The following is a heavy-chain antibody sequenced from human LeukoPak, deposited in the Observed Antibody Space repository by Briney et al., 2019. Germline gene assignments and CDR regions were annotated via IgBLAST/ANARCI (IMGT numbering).Heavy chain of an antibody. V-gene: IGHV3-48*01. CDR1: GFTFSSYT. D-gene: IGHD3-16*02. CDR2: ISSSGSII. Sequence: PGGSLRLSCAASGFTFSSYTMKWVRQAPGKGLEWISYISSSGSIIQYADSVKGRIIISRDDAKNSVYLQMNSLRAEDTAVYYCARSPSSFDPWGQGALVTVSS. J-gene: IGHJ5*02. CDR3: ARSPSSFDP.